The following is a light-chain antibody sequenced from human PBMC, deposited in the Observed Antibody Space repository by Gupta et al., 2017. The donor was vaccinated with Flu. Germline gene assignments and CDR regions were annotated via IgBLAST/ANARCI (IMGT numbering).Light chain of an antibody. J-gene: IGKJ2*02. CDR1: HSISSW. CDR3: RHENSSAWT. Sequence: IQWPQSPSTLSASVGDRVTITCRASHSISSWLAWYQQKPGKAPKLLLYKASSVQRGVPSRFSGSGSGTEFTLTIISLQPDDFATYYCRHENSSAWTFGQGTKMEIK. V-gene: IGKV1-5*03. CDR2: KAS.